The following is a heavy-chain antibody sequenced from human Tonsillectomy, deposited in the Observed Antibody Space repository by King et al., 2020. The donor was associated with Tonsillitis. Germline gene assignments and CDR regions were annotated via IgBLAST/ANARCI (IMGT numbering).Heavy chain of an antibody. CDR2: IFDNGNT. CDR1: VGSISSYH. J-gene: IGHJ3*01. CDR3: ARGPNGGNLLFHV. Sequence: QLQESGPGLVKPSETLSLTCTVSVGSISSYHWSWIRQPPGKGLEWIGYIFDNGNTNYNPPLKGRVTMSVDTSKNQFSLRLRSVTAADTAGYYCARGPNGGNLLFHVWGQGTMVTVSS. D-gene: IGHD4-23*01. V-gene: IGHV4-59*01.